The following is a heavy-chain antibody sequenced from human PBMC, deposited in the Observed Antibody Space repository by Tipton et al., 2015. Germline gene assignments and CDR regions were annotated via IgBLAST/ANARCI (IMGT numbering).Heavy chain of an antibody. CDR1: GYTFTSYN. CDR3: ARERQNYDYIWRNNPHCFDA. D-gene: IGHD3-16*01. V-gene: IGHV1-8*01. CDR2: MNPHSGET. J-gene: IGHJ5*02. Sequence: QLVQSGAEVKKPGASVKVSCKPSGYTFTSYNIIWVRQAAGQGPEWMGWMNPHSGETAYAQKFQGRVTMTRNTSISTAYMDLISLKSEDTAVYYCARERQNYDYIWRNNPHCFDAWGQGTLVTVSS.